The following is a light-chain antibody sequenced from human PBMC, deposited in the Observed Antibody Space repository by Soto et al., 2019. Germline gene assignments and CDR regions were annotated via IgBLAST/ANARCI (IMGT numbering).Light chain of an antibody. CDR3: QQRNIWPPVP. J-gene: IGKJ5*01. CDR1: QSVSSK. Sequence: EVMESACTLSVSQGERATLSCRASQSVSSKLVWYQQKPGQAPRLLIYGAFNRAAGIPARFSGSGSGTDFTLTISSLEPEDSAVYYCQQRNIWPPVPFGQGRRLEV. V-gene: IGKV3D-15*01. CDR2: GAF.